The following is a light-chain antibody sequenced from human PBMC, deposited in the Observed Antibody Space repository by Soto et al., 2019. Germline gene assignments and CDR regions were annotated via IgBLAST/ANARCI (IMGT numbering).Light chain of an antibody. CDR1: QGISSW. Sequence: DIQMTQSPSSVSASVGDRVTITCRASQGISSWLAWYQQKPGKAPKLLIYAASSLQSGVPSRFSGSGSGTDFTLTISSLQPDDVAVYHCLQFSVTPWTFGQGTRVEIK. CDR3: LQFSVTPWT. V-gene: IGKV1-12*01. CDR2: AAS. J-gene: IGKJ1*01.